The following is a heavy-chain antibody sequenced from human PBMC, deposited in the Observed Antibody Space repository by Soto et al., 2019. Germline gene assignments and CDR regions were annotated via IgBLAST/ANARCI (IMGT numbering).Heavy chain of an antibody. D-gene: IGHD2-15*01. V-gene: IGHV4-59*01. Sequence: QVRLQESGPGLVRPSETLSLTCTVSGVSSTSFYWTWIRQSPGKGLEWIGYIFDNGDLKYNPSLMRRLTMSIDMSKNEFSLRLKSVTAADTAMYYCARGLGSKWYYFDSWGEGTLVTVSS. CDR2: IFDNGDL. J-gene: IGHJ4*02. CDR3: ARGLGSKWYYFDS. CDR1: GVSSTSFY.